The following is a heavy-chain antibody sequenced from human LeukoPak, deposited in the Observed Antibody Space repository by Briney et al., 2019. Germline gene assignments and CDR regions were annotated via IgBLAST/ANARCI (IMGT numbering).Heavy chain of an antibody. Sequence: GGSLRLSCAASGFTFSSYWMSWVRQAPGKGLEWVANIKADGSERYHVDSVKGRFTISRDNAENSLFLRMDSLRADDTAVDYCARDRLRNSLDYWGQGAL. CDR3: ARDRLRNSLDY. J-gene: IGHJ4*02. D-gene: IGHD1-14*01. CDR2: IKADGSER. CDR1: GFTFSSYW. V-gene: IGHV3-7*01.